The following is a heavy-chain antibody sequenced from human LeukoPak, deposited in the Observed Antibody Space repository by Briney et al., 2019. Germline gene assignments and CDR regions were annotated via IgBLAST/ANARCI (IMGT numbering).Heavy chain of an antibody. D-gene: IGHD3-3*01. CDR2: FDPEDGET. V-gene: IGHV1-24*01. J-gene: IGHJ3*02. CDR1: GYTFTSFY. CDR3: ASRRLVSLRFLEWLRFALDI. Sequence: ASVKVSCKASGYTFTSFYMHWVRQAPGKGLEWMGGFDPEDGETIYAQKFQGRVTMTEDTSTDTAYMELSSLRSEDTAVYYCASRRLVSLRFLEWLRFALDIWGQGTMVTVSS.